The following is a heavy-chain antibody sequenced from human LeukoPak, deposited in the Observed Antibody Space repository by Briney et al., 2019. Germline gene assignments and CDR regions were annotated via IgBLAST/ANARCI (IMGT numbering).Heavy chain of an antibody. D-gene: IGHD3-22*01. Sequence: SETLSLTCTVSGYSISSGYYWGWIRQPPGKGLEWIGSIYHSGSTYYNPSLKSRVTISVDTSKNQFSLKLSSVTAADTAVYYCARGYYDSSGYYPWGQGTLVTVSS. CDR2: IYHSGST. CDR1: GYSISSGYY. V-gene: IGHV4-38-2*02. J-gene: IGHJ5*02. CDR3: ARGYYDSSGYYP.